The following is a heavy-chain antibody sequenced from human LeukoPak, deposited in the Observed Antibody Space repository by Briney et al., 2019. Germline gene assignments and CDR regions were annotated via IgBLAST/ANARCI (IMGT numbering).Heavy chain of an antibody. CDR3: ARRRGADDY. V-gene: IGHV4-59*12. D-gene: IGHD3-10*01. J-gene: IGHJ4*02. CDR1: GGSISSYY. CDR2: IYYSGST. Sequence: SETLSLTCTVSGGSISSYYWSWIRQPPGKGLEWIGYIYYSGSTNYNPSLKSRVTISVDTSKNQFSLKLSSVTAADTAVYYCARRRGADDYWGQGTLVTVSS.